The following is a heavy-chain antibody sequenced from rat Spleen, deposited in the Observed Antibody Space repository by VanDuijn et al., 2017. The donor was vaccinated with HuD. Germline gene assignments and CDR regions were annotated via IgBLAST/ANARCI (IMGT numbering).Heavy chain of an antibody. V-gene: IGHV5-17*01. CDR1: GFTFSNYD. CDR2: IIYDGSST. CDR3: ARQNWPYYFDY. J-gene: IGHJ2*01. Sequence: EVQLVESGGGLVQPGGSLKFSCAASGFTFSNYDMAWVRQAPTKGLEWVATIIYDGSSTYYGDSVKGRFTISRDNAKNTLYLQMDSLRSDDTATYYCARQNWPYYFDYWGQGVMVTVSS. D-gene: IGHD5-1*01.